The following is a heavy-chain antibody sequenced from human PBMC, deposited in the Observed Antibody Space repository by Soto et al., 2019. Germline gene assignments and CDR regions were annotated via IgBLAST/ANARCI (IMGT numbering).Heavy chain of an antibody. V-gene: IGHV3-48*03. CDR2: ISSSGSTI. D-gene: IGHD3-3*01. CDR3: ARGAYYDFWSGYYKAGGFDY. J-gene: IGHJ4*02. Sequence: EVQLVESGGGLVQPGGSLRLSCAGSGFTFSSYEMNWVRQAPGKGLEWVSYISSSGSTIYYADSVKGRFTISRDNAKNSRYLQMNSLRAEDTAVYYCARGAYYDFWSGYYKAGGFDYWGQGTLVTVSS. CDR1: GFTFSSYE.